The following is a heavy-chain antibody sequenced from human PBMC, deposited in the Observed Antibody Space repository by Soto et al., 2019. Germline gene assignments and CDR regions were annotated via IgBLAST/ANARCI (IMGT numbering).Heavy chain of an antibody. D-gene: IGHD5-12*01. Sequence: GGSLRLSWGASGFTFSDYYMSWIRQAPGKGLEWVSYISSSGSTIYYADSVKGRFTISRDNAKNSLYLQMNSLRAEDTAVYYCARGNVDIVATITGYYYGMDVWGQGTTVTVSS. CDR1: GFTFSDYY. J-gene: IGHJ6*02. V-gene: IGHV3-11*01. CDR3: ARGNVDIVATITGYYYGMDV. CDR2: ISSSGSTI.